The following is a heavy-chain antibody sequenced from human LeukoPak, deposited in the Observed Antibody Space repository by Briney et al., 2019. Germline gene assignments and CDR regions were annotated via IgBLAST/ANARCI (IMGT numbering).Heavy chain of an antibody. CDR3: ARGLYYYDILTGYAHDYYYYYMDV. Sequence: PSQTLSLTCAVSGGSISSGGYSWSWIRQPPGKGLEWIGYIYYSGSTYYNPSLKSRVTISVDTSKNQFSLKLSSVTAADTAVYYCARGLYYYDILTGYAHDYYYYYMDVWGKGTTVTVSS. D-gene: IGHD3-9*01. V-gene: IGHV4-30-4*07. CDR2: IYYSGST. CDR1: GGSISSGGYS. J-gene: IGHJ6*03.